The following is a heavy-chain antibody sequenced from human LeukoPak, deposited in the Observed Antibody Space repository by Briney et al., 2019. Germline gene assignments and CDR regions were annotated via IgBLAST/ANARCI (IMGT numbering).Heavy chain of an antibody. CDR3: AKDQTYSSGWFDY. D-gene: IGHD6-19*01. V-gene: IGHV3-23*01. CDR2: ISGSGGST. J-gene: IGHJ4*02. Sequence: GGSLRLSCAASGFTFSSYAVSWVRQAPGKGLEWVSAISGSGGSTYYADSVKGRFTISRDNSKNTLYLQMNSLRAEDTAVYYCAKDQTYSSGWFDYWGQGTLVTVSS. CDR1: GFTFSSYA.